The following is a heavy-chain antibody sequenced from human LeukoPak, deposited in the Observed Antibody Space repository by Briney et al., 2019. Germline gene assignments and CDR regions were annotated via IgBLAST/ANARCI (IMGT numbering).Heavy chain of an antibody. CDR3: ASLLEWLFS. CDR1: GGSISSGGYS. CDR2: IYHSGST. V-gene: IGHV4-30-2*01. Sequence: SETLSLTCAVSGGSISSGGYSWSWIRQPPGKGLEWIGYIYHSGSTYYNPSLKSRVTISVDRSKNQFSLKLSSVTAADTAVYYCASLLEWLFSWGQGTLVTVSS. D-gene: IGHD3-3*01. J-gene: IGHJ4*02.